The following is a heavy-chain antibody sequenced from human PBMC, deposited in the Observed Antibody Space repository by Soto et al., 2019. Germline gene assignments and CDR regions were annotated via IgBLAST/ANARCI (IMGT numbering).Heavy chain of an antibody. D-gene: IGHD6-13*01. CDR3: VKSPAAAADVPYYYYGMDV. CDR1: GFTFSSYA. V-gene: IGHV3-64D*06. CDR2: ISSNGGST. J-gene: IGHJ6*02. Sequence: GGSLRLSCSASGFTFSSYAMHWVRQAPGKGLEYVSAISSNGGSTYYADSVKGRFTISRDNSKNTLYLQMSSLRAEDTAVYYCVKSPAAAADVPYYYYGMDVWGQGTTVTVSS.